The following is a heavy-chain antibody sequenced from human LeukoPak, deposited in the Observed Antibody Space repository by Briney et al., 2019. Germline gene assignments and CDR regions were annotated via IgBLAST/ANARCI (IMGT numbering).Heavy chain of an antibody. D-gene: IGHD1-26*01. CDR3: ARAPLSVPSGSYYDY. V-gene: IGHV3-23*01. CDR1: GFTFSSYA. CDR2: ISGSGGST. Sequence: QPGGSLRLSCAASGFTFSSYAMSWVRQAPGKGLEWVSAISGSGGSTYYADSVKGRFTISRDNSKNTLYLQMNSLRAEDTAVYYCARAPLSVPSGSYYDYWGQGTLVTVSS. J-gene: IGHJ4*02.